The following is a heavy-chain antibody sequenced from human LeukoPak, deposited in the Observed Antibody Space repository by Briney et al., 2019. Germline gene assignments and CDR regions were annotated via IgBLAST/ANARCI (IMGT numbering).Heavy chain of an antibody. CDR3: AKDRNDQALRYSSGYFDY. J-gene: IGHJ4*02. CDR2: ISGSGGST. Sequence: GGSLRLSCAASGFTFSSYAMSWVRQAPGKGLEWVSAISGSGGSTYYADSVKGRFTISRDNSKNTLYLQMNSLRAEDTAVYYCAKDRNDQALRYSSGYFDYWGQGTLVTVSS. V-gene: IGHV3-23*01. D-gene: IGHD3-9*01. CDR1: GFTFSSYA.